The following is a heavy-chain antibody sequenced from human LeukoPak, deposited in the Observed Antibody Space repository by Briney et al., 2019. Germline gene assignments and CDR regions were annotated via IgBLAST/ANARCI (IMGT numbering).Heavy chain of an antibody. V-gene: IGHV1-69*13. CDR1: GGTFSSYA. J-gene: IGHJ4*02. Sequence: GASLKVSCKASGGTFSSYAVSWVRQAPGQGLEWMGGIIPIFGTANYAQKFQGRVTITADESTSTAYMELSSLRSEDTAVYYCARIGGDGLVIRSPRDHWGQGTLVTVSS. CDR3: ARIGGDGLVIRSPRDH. CDR2: IIPIFGTA. D-gene: IGHD3/OR15-3a*01.